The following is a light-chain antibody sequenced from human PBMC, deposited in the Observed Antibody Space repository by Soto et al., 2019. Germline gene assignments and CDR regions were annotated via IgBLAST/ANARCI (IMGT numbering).Light chain of an antibody. Sequence: QSVLAQPASVSGSPGQSITISCTGTSDDVGAYNSVSWYQQLPHKAPQVILYKGTQRPSGVSSRFSGSTSGNAASLTISGPQADDEADYFCCSSAPESTYVFGTGTKAPS. V-gene: IGLV2-23*01. CDR2: KGT. J-gene: IGLJ1*01. CDR1: SDDVGAYNS. CDR3: CSSAPESTYV.